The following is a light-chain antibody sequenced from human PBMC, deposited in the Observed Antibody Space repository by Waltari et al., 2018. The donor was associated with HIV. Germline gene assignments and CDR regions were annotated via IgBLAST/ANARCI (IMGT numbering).Light chain of an antibody. CDR2: DNN. CDR3: QSYDSSLSAWV. Sequence: QFVVTQPPSVSGAPGQRVTISCTGNSSNVGAGYYVHWYQQLPQTAPKLLIYDNNNRPPRGSYRFSASTSGTPAYRAITGLQTEDEADYYCQSYDSSLSAWVFGGGTKLTVL. V-gene: IGLV1-40*01. CDR1: SSNVGAGYY. J-gene: IGLJ3*02.